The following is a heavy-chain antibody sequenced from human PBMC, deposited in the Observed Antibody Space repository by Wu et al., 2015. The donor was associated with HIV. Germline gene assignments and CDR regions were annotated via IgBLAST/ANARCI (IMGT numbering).Heavy chain of an antibody. V-gene: IGHV1-69*12. J-gene: IGHJ6*03. Sequence: QVQLVQSGAEVKKPGSSVKVSCKASGGTFNNYAITWVRQAPGQGLEWMGGIIPVFGTANYPQKFQGRVTMTADESTGTAYMELNSLRSEDTAVYYCARVGCSSTSCHYYYYYMDVWGQRDHGHRLL. D-gene: IGHD2-2*01. CDR2: IIPVFGTA. CDR1: GGTFNNYA. CDR3: ARVGCSSTSCHYYYYYMDV.